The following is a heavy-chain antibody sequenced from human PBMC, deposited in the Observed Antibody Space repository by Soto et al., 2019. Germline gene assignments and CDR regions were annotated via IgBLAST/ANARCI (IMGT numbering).Heavy chain of an antibody. V-gene: IGHV4-59*01. CDR3: ARDHLSGPSGWFDP. CDR2: IYYSGST. Sequence: QVQLQESGPGLVKPSETLSLTCTVSGGSISSYYWSWIRQPPGKGLEWIGYIYYSGSTNYNPSLKSRVTISVYTAKTHFSLTLSSVTAADMAVYYCARDHLSGPSGWFDPWGQGTLVTVSS. CDR1: GGSISSYY. D-gene: IGHD2-15*01. J-gene: IGHJ5*02.